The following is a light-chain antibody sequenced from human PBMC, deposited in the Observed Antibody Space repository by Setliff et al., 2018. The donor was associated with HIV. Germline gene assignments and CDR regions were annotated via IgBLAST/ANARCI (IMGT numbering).Light chain of an antibody. J-gene: IGLJ1*01. CDR1: SSDVSAYKY. CDR2: EVT. V-gene: IGLV2-14*01. Sequence: QSALTQPASVSGSPGQSITISCTGTSSDVSAYKYVSWYQQHPGKAPKLMIYEVTNRPSGVSNRFSGSKSGNTASLTISGLQAEDEADYYCCSNTGSNTYVFGTGTKV. CDR3: CSNTGSNTYV.